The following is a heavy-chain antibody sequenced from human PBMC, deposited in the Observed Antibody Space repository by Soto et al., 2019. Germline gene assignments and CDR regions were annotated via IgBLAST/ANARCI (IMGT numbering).Heavy chain of an antibody. CDR2: ISAYNGNT. D-gene: IGHD3-16*01. CDR3: AGGGSAIDY. Sequence: QVQLVQSGAEVKKPGASVKVSCKASGYTFTNFGISWVRQAPGQGREWMGWISAYNGNTNYAQKLQGRVTMTTDTAARTADMEVRRLGFDDAAVEYCAGGGSAIDYWGQGTLVTVSS. V-gene: IGHV1-18*01. J-gene: IGHJ4*02. CDR1: GYTFTNFG.